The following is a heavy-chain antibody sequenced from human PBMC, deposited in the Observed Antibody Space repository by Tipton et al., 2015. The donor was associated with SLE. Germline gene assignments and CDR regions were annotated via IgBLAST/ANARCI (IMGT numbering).Heavy chain of an antibody. D-gene: IGHD3-10*01. CDR2: IRSDGSHK. Sequence: SLRLSCAASGFSFSRYGMHWVRQAPGKGLEWVAVIRSDGSHKYYADSVQGRFIISRDNSKNTLYLQMNSLRAEDTAVYFCAKGTTYYNAEVDYWGQGTLVTVSS. CDR1: GFSFSRYG. V-gene: IGHV3-30*02. J-gene: IGHJ4*02. CDR3: AKGTTYYNAEVDY.